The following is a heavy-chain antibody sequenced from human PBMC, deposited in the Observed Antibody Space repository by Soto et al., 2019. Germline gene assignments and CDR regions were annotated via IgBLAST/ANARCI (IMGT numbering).Heavy chain of an antibody. D-gene: IGHD2-2*01. CDR2: ISNDGSNK. CDR3: ASGRGYCSESSCSYFDYFQH. V-gene: IGHV3-30*03. Sequence: QVQLVESGGGVGQPGTSLRLSCAASGLTFNTYAMNWIRLAPGKGLEWAAVISNDGSNKYYADSVKGRFTISRDNSKNTVYLQMNSLRGEDTGVYYCASGRGYCSESSCSYFDYFQHWGQGALVIVSS. CDR1: GLTFNTYA. J-gene: IGHJ1*01.